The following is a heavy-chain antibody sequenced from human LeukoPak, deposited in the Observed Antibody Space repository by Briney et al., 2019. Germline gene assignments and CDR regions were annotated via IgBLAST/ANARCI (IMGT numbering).Heavy chain of an antibody. CDR3: ARASEGLLQSAFDI. D-gene: IGHD4-11*01. V-gene: IGHV3-21*01. J-gene: IGHJ3*02. CDR2: ISTSSTYI. Sequence: GGSLRLSCAASGFTFSPYSMNWVRQAPGKGLEWVSSISTSSTYIYYADSVKGRFTISRDNAKNSLYLQMNSLRAEDTAAYYCARASEGLLQSAFDIWGQGTMVTVSS. CDR1: GFTFSPYS.